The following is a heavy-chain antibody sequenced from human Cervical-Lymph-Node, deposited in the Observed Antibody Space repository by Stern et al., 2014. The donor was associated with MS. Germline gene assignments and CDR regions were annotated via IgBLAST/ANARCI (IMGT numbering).Heavy chain of an antibody. CDR1: GFTFDDYA. CDR3: AKDLYSGYDLPHY. J-gene: IGHJ4*02. V-gene: IGHV3-9*01. CDR2: ISWNSGSI. Sequence: EVHLVESGGGLVQPGRSLRLSCAASGFTFDDYAMHWVRQAPGKGLEWVSGISWNSGSIGYADSVKGRFTISRDNAKNSLYLQMNSLRAEDTALYYCAKDLYSGYDLPHYWGQGTLVTVSS. D-gene: IGHD5-12*01.